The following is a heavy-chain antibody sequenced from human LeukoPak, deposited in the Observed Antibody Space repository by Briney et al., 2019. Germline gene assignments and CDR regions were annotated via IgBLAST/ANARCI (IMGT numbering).Heavy chain of an antibody. CDR3: ARGRKGYDILTGYYTFDY. CDR2: IIPIFGTA. D-gene: IGHD3-9*01. CDR1: GGTFSSYA. J-gene: IGHJ4*02. V-gene: IGHV1-69*13. Sequence: ASVKVSCKASGGTFSSYAISWVRQAPGQGLEWMGGIIPIFGTANYAQKFQGRVTITADESTSTAYMELSSLRSEDTAVYYCARGRKGYDILTGYYTFDYWGQGTPVTVSS.